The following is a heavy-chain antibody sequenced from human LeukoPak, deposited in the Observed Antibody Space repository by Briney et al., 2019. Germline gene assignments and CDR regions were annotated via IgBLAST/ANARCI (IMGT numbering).Heavy chain of an antibody. V-gene: IGHV3-74*01. Sequence: GGSLILSCAASGFSLSRYWMHWVRQAPGTGLVWVSYIDNDGTDTNYADSVRGRFTVSRDNAKNTLYLQMNGLRAEDTAVYYCTRGGFDHNMDVWGKGTTVT. J-gene: IGHJ6*03. CDR3: TRGGFDHNMDV. CDR1: GFSLSRYW. CDR2: IDNDGTDT. D-gene: IGHD3-9*01.